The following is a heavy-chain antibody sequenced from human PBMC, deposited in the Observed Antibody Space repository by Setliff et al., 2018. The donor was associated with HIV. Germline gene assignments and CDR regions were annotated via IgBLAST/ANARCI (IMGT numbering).Heavy chain of an antibody. CDR1: GFTFSSYA. J-gene: IGHJ6*02. D-gene: IGHD3-3*01. CDR2: ISSSGGNT. V-gene: IGHV3-23*01. Sequence: GGSLRLSCAASGFTFSSYAMSWVRQAPGKGLEWVSAISSSGGNTHYADSVKGRFTISRDNSKNTLYLQMNSLRAEDTAVYYCATFPITIFGVVGVRDVWGQGTTVTVSS. CDR3: ATFPITIFGVVGVRDV.